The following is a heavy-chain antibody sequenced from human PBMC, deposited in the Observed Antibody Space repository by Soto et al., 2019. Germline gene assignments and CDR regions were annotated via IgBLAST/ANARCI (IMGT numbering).Heavy chain of an antibody. CDR2: ITPYNGNR. Sequence: QVLLVQSGAEVKKPGASVKVSCKASGYDFNNYGFNWLRQSPRLGLEWLGWITPYNGNRNYAQKFQGRVTMTTDASTNTGYMELRSLSSDDTAIYYCARAFATSLRWPHDHFWGQGTLVTVSS. CDR1: GYDFNNYG. D-gene: IGHD2-21*01. V-gene: IGHV1-18*01. CDR3: ARAFATSLRWPHDHF. J-gene: IGHJ4*02.